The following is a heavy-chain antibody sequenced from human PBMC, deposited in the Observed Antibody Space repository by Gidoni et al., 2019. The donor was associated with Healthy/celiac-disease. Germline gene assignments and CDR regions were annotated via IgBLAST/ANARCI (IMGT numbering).Heavy chain of an antibody. J-gene: IGHJ3*02. CDR1: GFSLSNARIG. V-gene: IGHV2-26*01. Sequence: QVTLKESGPVLVKPTETLTLTCTVSGFSLSNARIGVSWIRQPPGKALEWLAHIFSNDEKSYSTSLKSRLTISKDTSKSQVVLTMTNMDPVDTATYYCARISRGAGRYYDFWSGYYKGDAFDIWGQGTMVTVSS. D-gene: IGHD3-3*01. CDR2: IFSNDEK. CDR3: ARISRGAGRYYDFWSGYYKGDAFDI.